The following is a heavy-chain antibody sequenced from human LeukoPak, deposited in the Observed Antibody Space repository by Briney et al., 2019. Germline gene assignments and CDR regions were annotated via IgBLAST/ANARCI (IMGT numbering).Heavy chain of an antibody. CDR1: GFTFSTYS. V-gene: IGHV3-21*01. CDR2: LSPTSSYI. J-gene: IGHJ6*02. Sequence: GGSLRLSCAASGFTFSTYSMHWFRQAPGKGLEWVSSLSPTSSYIYYRDSVEGRFTISRDNAGNSLYLQMNGLRAEDTAVYYCARGYSSGWGYYYYYGMDLWGQGTTVTVSS. D-gene: IGHD6-19*01. CDR3: ARGYSSGWGYYYYYGMDL.